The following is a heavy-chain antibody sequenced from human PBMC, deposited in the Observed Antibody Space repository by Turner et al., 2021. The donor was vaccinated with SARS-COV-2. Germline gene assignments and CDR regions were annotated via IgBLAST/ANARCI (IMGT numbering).Heavy chain of an antibody. CDR2: IIPILGRA. J-gene: IGHJ4*02. CDR1: RGTFSSYT. D-gene: IGHD3-9*01. V-gene: IGHV1-69*02. CDR3: ATRVYDILTGLELGYFDY. Sequence: QVQLVQSGAEVKKPGSSVKVSCKASRGTFSSYTISWMRQAPGQGPEWMGRIIPILGRANYAQKFQGRVTITADKSTSTAYMEVSSLRSEDTAVYYCATRVYDILTGLELGYFDYWGQGTLVTVSS.